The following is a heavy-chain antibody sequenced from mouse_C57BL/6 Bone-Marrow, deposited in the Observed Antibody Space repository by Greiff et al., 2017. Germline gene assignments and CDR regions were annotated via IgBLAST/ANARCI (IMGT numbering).Heavy chain of an antibody. J-gene: IGHJ3*01. CDR2: ISSGSSTI. Sequence: EVMLVESGGGLVKPGGSLKLSCAASGFTFSDYGMHWVRQAPEKGLEWVAYISSGSSTIYYADTEKGRFTISRDNAKNTLFLQMTSLRSEDTAMYYCARPITTASSFAYWGQGTLVTVSA. V-gene: IGHV5-17*01. D-gene: IGHD1-2*01. CDR3: ARPITTASSFAY. CDR1: GFTFSDYG.